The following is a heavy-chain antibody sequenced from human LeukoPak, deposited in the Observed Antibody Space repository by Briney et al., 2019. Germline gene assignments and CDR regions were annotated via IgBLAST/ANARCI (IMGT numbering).Heavy chain of an antibody. CDR3: ARDLMGWDLHYFDY. Sequence: GGSLRLSCTTSGFSFGDYAVSWFRQAPGKGLEWVSSISSSSSYIYYADSVKGRFTISRDNAKNSLYLQMHSLRAEDTAVYYCARDLMGWDLHYFDYWGQGTLVTVSS. D-gene: IGHD1-26*01. CDR1: GFSFGDYA. J-gene: IGHJ4*02. CDR2: ISSSSSYI. V-gene: IGHV3-21*01.